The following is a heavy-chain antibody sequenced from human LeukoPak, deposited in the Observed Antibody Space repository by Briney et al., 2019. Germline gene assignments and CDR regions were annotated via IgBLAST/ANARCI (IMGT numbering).Heavy chain of an antibody. J-gene: IGHJ4*02. CDR2: IYPGDSDT. V-gene: IGHV5-51*01. Sequence: GESLKISCRGSAYRFASYWIAWVRPMPGKGLEWMGIIYPGDSDTKYSPSFQGQVTISADKSISTAYLQWNSLKASDTAMYYCARLGHDYGDYWGQGTLVTVSS. CDR1: AYRFASYW. CDR3: ARLGHDYGDY.